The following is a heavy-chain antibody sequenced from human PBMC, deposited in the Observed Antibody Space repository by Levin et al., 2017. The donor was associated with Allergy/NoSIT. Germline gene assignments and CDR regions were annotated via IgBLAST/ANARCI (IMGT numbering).Heavy chain of an antibody. J-gene: IGHJ4*02. CDR1: GFTFSSYS. Sequence: GGSLRLSCAASGFTFSSYSMNWVRQAPGKGLEWVSSISSSSSYIYYADSVKGRFTISRDNAKNSLYLQMNSLRAEDTAVYCCATGHPRDFWSGYSSSPEGRGGNWGQGTLVTVSS. CDR2: ISSSSSYI. D-gene: IGHD3-3*01. CDR3: ATGHPRDFWSGYSSSPEGRGGN. V-gene: IGHV3-21*01.